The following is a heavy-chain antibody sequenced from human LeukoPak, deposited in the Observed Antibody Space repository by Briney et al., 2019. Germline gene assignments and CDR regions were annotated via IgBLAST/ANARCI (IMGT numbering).Heavy chain of an antibody. Sequence: TGGSLRLSCAASGFTVSSNYMSWVRQAPGKGLEWVGLIRSKAYGGTTEYAASVKGRFTISRDDSKSIAYLQMNSLKTEDTAVYYCTRIRFLEWLSDYWGQGTLVTVSA. J-gene: IGHJ4*02. CDR1: GFTVSSNY. CDR2: IRSKAYGGTT. D-gene: IGHD3-3*01. CDR3: TRIRFLEWLSDY. V-gene: IGHV3-49*04.